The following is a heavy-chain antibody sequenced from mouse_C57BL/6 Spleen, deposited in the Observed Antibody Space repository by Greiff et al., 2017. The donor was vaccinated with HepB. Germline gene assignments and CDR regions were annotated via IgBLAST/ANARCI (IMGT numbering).Heavy chain of an antibody. CDR3: ARSHDGYYHAMDY. V-gene: IGHV1-55*01. CDR2: IYPGSGST. CDR1: GYTFTSYW. D-gene: IGHD2-3*01. J-gene: IGHJ4*01. Sequence: QVQLQQPGAELVKPGASVKMSCKASGYTFTSYWITWVKQRPGQGLEWIGDIYPGSGSTNYNEKFKSKATLTVDTSSSTAYMQLSSLTSEDSAVYYCARSHDGYYHAMDYWGQGTSVTVSS.